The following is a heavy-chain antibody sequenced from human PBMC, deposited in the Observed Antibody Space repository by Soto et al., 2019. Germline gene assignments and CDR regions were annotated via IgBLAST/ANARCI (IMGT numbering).Heavy chain of an antibody. V-gene: IGHV4-59*08. CDR1: GGSISSYY. CDR3: ARQGVPAALLN. D-gene: IGHD2-2*01. Sequence: SETLSLTCTVSGGSISSYYWSWIRQPPGKGLEWIGYIYYSGSTNYNPSLKSRVTISVDTSKNQFSLKLSSVTAADTAVYYCARQGVPAALLNWGQGTLVTVSS. J-gene: IGHJ4*02. CDR2: IYYSGST.